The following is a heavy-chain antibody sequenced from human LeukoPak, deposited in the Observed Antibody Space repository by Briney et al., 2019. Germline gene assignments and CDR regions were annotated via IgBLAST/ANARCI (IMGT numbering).Heavy chain of an antibody. Sequence: GESLKISCKGSGYPFTSYGLIWVRQAPGQGLEWMGWISPYSGNTNYAQKLQGRVTMTTDTSTSTAYMELRSLRSDDAAVYYCARQERQAFDYWGQGTLVTVSS. J-gene: IGHJ4*02. V-gene: IGHV1-18*01. CDR3: ARQERQAFDY. CDR1: GYPFTSYG. CDR2: ISPYSGNT. D-gene: IGHD1-1*01.